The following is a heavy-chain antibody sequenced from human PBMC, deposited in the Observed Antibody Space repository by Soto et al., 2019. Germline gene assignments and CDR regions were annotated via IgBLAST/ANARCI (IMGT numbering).Heavy chain of an antibody. CDR2: VYYNGAT. V-gene: IGHV4-59*12. D-gene: IGHD4-17*01. Sequence: SETLSLTCTVSGGSISTYYWSWVRQPPGKGLEWIGYVYYNGATNYNPSLKSRVTISVDTSKNQFSLKLSSVTAADTAVYYCAGTSHYGDSLLWGQGTLVTVSS. CDR1: GGSISTYY. CDR3: AGTSHYGDSLL. J-gene: IGHJ4*02.